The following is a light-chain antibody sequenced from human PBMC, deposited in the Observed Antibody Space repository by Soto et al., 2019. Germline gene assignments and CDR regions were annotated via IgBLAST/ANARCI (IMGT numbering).Light chain of an antibody. J-gene: IGLJ1*01. CDR3: SSYTTSVTYV. CDR1: SSDVGAYNS. CDR2: DVS. V-gene: IGLV2-14*01. Sequence: QSVLTQPASVSGSPGQSITISCTGTSSDVGAYNSVSLYQQHPGKAPKLIIYDVSTRPSGISDRFSGSKSGNTASLTISGLQAEDESDYYCSSYTTSVTYVFGTGTKLTVL.